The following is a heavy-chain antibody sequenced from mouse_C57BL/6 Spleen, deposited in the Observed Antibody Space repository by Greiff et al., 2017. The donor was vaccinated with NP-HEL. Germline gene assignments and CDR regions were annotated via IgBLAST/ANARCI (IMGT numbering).Heavy chain of an antibody. CDR2: IDPETGGT. CDR3: TRCEIDYSGSMDY. J-gene: IGHJ2*01. CDR1: GYTFTDYE. D-gene: IGHD1-1*01. V-gene: IGHV1-15*01. Sequence: QVQLQQSGAELVRPGASVTLSCKASGYTFTDYEMHWVKQTPVHGLEWIGAIDPETGGTSYNQKFKGKAILTADKSSSTAYMELRSLTSEDSAVYYCTRCEIDYSGSMDYWGQGTTLTVSS.